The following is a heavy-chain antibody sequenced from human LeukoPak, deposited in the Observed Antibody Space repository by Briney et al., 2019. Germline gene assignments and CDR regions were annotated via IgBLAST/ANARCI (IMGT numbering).Heavy chain of an antibody. V-gene: IGHV3-23*01. Sequence: GGSLRLSCVASGFTSSSYGMSWVRQAPGKGLEWVSAISGSGGSTYYADSVKGRFTISRDNSKNTLYLQMNSLRAEDTAVYYCAKDNVLRYFDWLRYFDYWGQGTLVTVSS. CDR1: GFTSSSYG. CDR2: ISGSGGST. D-gene: IGHD3-9*01. J-gene: IGHJ4*02. CDR3: AKDNVLRYFDWLRYFDY.